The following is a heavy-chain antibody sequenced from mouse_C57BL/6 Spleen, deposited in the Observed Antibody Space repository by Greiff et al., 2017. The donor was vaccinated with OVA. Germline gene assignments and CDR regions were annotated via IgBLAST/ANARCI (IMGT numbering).Heavy chain of an antibody. CDR3: ARSEDYFAY. Sequence: VQLVESGPELVKPGASVKISCKASGYAFSSSWMNWVKQRPGKGLEWIGRIYPGDGDTNYNGKFKGKATLTADKSSSTAYMQLSSLTSEDSAVYFCARSEDYFAYWGQGTLVTVSA. CDR2: IYPGDGDT. J-gene: IGHJ3*01. CDR1: GYAFSSSW. V-gene: IGHV1-82*01. D-gene: IGHD2-4*01.